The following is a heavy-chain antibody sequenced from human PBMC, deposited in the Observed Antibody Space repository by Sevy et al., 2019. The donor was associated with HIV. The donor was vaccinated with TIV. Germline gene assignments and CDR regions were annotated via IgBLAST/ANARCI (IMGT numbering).Heavy chain of an antibody. CDR3: ARSPPVVVVPGAPSWFDP. CDR1: GGSFSGYY. J-gene: IGHJ5*02. Sequence: SETLSLTCAVHGGSFSGYYWSWIRESPGKGLEWIGEINDSGITNYNPSLKSLVTISVDTSKKEFSLRLSSVTAAVTAVYYCARSPPVVVVPGAPSWFDPSGQGTLVTVSS. D-gene: IGHD2-2*01. V-gene: IGHV4-34*01. CDR2: INDSGIT.